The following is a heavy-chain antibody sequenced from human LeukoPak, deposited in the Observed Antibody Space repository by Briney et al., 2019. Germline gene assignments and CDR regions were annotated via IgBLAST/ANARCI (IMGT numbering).Heavy chain of an antibody. D-gene: IGHD5-18*01. Sequence: SETLSLTCAVYGGSFSGYYWSWIRQPPGKGLEWIGEINHSGSTSYNPSLKSRVTISVDTSKNQFSLKLSSVTAADTAVYYCARNSYGYSIDYWGQGTLVTVSS. CDR1: GGSFSGYY. J-gene: IGHJ4*02. CDR3: ARNSYGYSIDY. CDR2: INHSGST. V-gene: IGHV4-34*01.